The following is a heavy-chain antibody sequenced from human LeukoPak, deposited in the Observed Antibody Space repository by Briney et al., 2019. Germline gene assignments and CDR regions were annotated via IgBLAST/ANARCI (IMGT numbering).Heavy chain of an antibody. Sequence: SETLSLTCAVYGGSFSGYYWSWIRQPPGKGLEWIGEINHSGSTNYNPSLKSRVTISVDTSKNQFSLKLSSVTAADTAVYYCARGRTVGGPGSYPKYPFNYYYGMDVWGQGTTVTVSS. CDR2: INHSGST. V-gene: IGHV4-34*01. J-gene: IGHJ6*02. CDR3: ARGRTVGGPGSYPKYPFNYYYGMDV. CDR1: GGSFSGYY. D-gene: IGHD3-10*01.